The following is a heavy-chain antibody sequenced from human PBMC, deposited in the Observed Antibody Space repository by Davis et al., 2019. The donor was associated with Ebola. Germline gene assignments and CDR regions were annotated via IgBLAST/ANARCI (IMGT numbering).Heavy chain of an antibody. V-gene: IGHV3-21*01. CDR2: ISSSSSYI. CDR1: ALTSSSYS. CDR3: TDYYYYGMDV. Sequence: GGSLRLSCAASALTSSSYSMNWVSQAPGKGLEWVSSISSSSSYIYYADSVKGRFTISRDNAKNSLYLQMNSLRAEDTAVYYCTDYYYYGMDVWGQGTTVTVSS. J-gene: IGHJ6*02.